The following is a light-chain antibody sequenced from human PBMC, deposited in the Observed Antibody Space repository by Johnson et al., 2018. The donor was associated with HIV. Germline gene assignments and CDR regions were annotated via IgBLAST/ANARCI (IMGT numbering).Light chain of an antibody. Sequence: QPVLTQPPSVSAAPGQKVTISCSGSSSNIGNNYASWYQQVPGTAPKLLIYENNKRPSGISDRFSGSKSGTSATLGITGLQTGDEADFYCGTWDTSLSVYVFGTGTKVTVL. CDR1: SSNIGNNY. V-gene: IGLV1-51*02. CDR3: GTWDTSLSVYV. J-gene: IGLJ1*01. CDR2: ENN.